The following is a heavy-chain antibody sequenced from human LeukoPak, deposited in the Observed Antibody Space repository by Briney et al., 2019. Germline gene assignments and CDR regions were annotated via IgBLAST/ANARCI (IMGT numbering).Heavy chain of an antibody. CDR2: INHSGST. D-gene: IGHD3-16*02. CDR3: ARGPPYFMITFGGVIGYYYGMDV. V-gene: IGHV4-34*01. Sequence: SETLSLTCAVYGGSFSGYYWSWIRQPPGKGLEWIGEINHSGSTNYNPSLKSRVTISVDTSKNQFSLKLSPVTAADTAVYYCARGPPYFMITFGGVIGYYYGMDVWGQGTTVTVSS. J-gene: IGHJ6*02. CDR1: GGSFSGYY.